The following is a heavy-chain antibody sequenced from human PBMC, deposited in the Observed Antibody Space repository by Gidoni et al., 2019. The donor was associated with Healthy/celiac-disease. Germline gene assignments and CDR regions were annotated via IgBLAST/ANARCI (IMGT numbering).Heavy chain of an antibody. D-gene: IGHD6-6*01. Sequence: QVTLRESGPALVKPTQTLTLTCTFSGFSLSTSGMCVSWIRQPPGKALEWLALIDWDDDKYYSTSLKTRLTISKDTSKNQVVLTMTNMDPVDTATYYCARFLEYSSSSGPGGMDVWGQGTTVTVSS. CDR3: ARFLEYSSSSGPGGMDV. CDR1: GFSLSTSGMC. CDR2: IDWDDDK. J-gene: IGHJ6*02. V-gene: IGHV2-70*01.